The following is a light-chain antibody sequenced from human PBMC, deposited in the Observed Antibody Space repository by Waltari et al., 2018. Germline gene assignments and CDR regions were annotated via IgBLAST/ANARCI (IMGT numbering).Light chain of an antibody. V-gene: IGLV2-23*02. Sequence: QSALTQPASVSGSHGQSITISCTGTSSDVGKYNLVSWYQQHPGEVPKLMIYEVTKRPSGVSDRFSGSKSGNTASLTISGLQAEDEADYFCCSFAGRGFSVIFGGGTKLTVL. J-gene: IGLJ2*01. CDR2: EVT. CDR3: CSFAGRGFSVI. CDR1: SSDVGKYNL.